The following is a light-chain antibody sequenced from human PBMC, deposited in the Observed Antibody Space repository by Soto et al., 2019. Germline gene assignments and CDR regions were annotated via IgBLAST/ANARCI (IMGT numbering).Light chain of an antibody. CDR1: QSVSSD. CDR2: GAS. Sequence: EVVMTQSPATLSVSPGERATLSCRASQSVSSDLAWYQHKPGQAPRLLIYGASSRATGIPVRFSGSGSGTEFTLTISSLQSDDVAVYYCQHYKKRPLTFGGGTKVEIK. CDR3: QHYKKRPLT. J-gene: IGKJ4*01. V-gene: IGKV3-15*01.